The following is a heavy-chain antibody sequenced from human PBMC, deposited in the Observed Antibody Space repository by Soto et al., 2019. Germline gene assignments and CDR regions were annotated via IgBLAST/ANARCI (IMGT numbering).Heavy chain of an antibody. CDR3: AKKARENYVWGSDRGGSGWPAHYYYYGMDV. D-gene: IGHD3-16*02. V-gene: IGHV3-23*01. CDR2: ISGSGGST. J-gene: IGHJ6*02. Sequence: EVQLLESGGGLVQPGGSLRLSCAASGFTFSSYAMSWVRQAPGKGLEWVSAISGSGGSTYYADSVKGRFTISRDNSNNTLYQQRSRLRAEDTAVYYCAKKARENYVWGSDRGGSGWPAHYYYYGMDVWGQATTVTVSS. CDR1: GFTFSSYA.